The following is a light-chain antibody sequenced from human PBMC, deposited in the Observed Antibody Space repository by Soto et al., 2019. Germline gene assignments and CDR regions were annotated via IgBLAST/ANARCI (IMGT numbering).Light chain of an antibody. CDR3: QQYGSSPGIFT. CDR1: QSVSSSY. Sequence: EIVLTQSPGTLSLSPGERATLSCRASQSVSSSYLAWYQQKPGQAPRLLIYGASSRATGIPDRFSGSGSGTDFTLTIRILEPEDFAVYYCQQYGSSPGIFTFGPGTKVDIK. J-gene: IGKJ3*01. V-gene: IGKV3-20*01. CDR2: GAS.